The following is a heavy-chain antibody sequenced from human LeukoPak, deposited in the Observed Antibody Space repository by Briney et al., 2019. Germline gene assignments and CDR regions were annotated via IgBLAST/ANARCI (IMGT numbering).Heavy chain of an antibody. J-gene: IGHJ5*02. CDR3: ARDVSGDGMAWLDP. D-gene: IGHD3-10*01. Sequence: GGSLRLSCAASGLTVSSNHMNWVRQAPGKGLEWVSAFYSGGAIYYADSVKGRFTISRDNSKNMLSLQMNSLRAEDTAVYYCARDVSGDGMAWLDPWGQGTLVTVSS. CDR1: GLTVSSNH. CDR2: FYSGGAI. V-gene: IGHV3-53*01.